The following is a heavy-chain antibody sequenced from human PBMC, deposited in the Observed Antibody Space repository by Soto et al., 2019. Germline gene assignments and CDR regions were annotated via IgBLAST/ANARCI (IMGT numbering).Heavy chain of an antibody. CDR1: GFTFSTYA. CDR3: AKDSGDVDTAMDYFDY. CDR2: ISGTGGST. J-gene: IGHJ4*02. V-gene: IGHV3-23*01. Sequence: EVQLLESGGGLVQPGGSLRLSCAASGFTFSTYAMTWVRQAPGKGLEWVSTISGTGGSTHYADSVKGRFTISRDNSKNTLYLQMSSLRAEDTAVYYCAKDSGDVDTAMDYFDYWGQGTLVTVSS. D-gene: IGHD5-18*01.